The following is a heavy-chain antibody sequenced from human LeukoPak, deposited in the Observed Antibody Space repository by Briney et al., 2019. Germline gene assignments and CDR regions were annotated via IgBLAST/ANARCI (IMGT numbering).Heavy chain of an antibody. CDR1: GGTFSSYA. CDR3: ARSPITTRSQFVY. CDR2: IIPIFATA. J-gene: IGHJ4*02. V-gene: IGHV1-69*01. D-gene: IGHD3-22*01. Sequence: SVKVSCKASGGTFSSYAISWVRQAPGQGLEWMGGIIPIFATANYAQKFQGRVTITADESTSTAYMELSSLRSEDTAVYYCARSPITTRSQFVYWGEGSLVTVSS.